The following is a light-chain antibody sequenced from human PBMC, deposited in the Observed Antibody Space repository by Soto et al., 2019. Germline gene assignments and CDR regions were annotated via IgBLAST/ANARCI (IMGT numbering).Light chain of an antibody. CDR1: QAINNY. V-gene: IGKV1-33*01. CDR2: DAS. CDR3: QHHHNLPH. Sequence: DIQMTQSPSSLSASVGDRVTITCQASQAINNYLHWYQQKPGKAPKLLIYDASNLEKGAPSRFSGSGSGTDFTFDISILQPEDVATYYCQHHHNLPHFGQGTKVDIK. J-gene: IGKJ1*01.